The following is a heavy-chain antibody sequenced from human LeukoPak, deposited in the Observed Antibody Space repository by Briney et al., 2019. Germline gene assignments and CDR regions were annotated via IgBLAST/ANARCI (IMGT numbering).Heavy chain of an antibody. Sequence: PEGSLRLSCAASGFTFSSYAMSWVRQAPGKGLEWVSAISGSGGSTYYADSVKGRFTISRDNSKNTLYLQMNSLRAEDTAVYYCAKDGEADCSSTSCYAYWGQGTLVTVSS. D-gene: IGHD2-2*01. CDR3: AKDGEADCSSTSCYAY. CDR1: GFTFSSYA. CDR2: ISGSGGST. J-gene: IGHJ4*02. V-gene: IGHV3-23*01.